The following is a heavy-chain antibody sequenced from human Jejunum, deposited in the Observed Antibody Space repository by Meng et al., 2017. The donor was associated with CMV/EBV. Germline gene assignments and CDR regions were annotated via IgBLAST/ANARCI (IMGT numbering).Heavy chain of an antibody. D-gene: IGHD2-21*01. CDR3: AHRPSGYGGDFWFH. CDR1: GFSVTTSGVA. V-gene: IGHV2-5*02. CDR2: IYWDDDT. J-gene: IGHJ4*02. Sequence: QITLKESGPKPVKPTQTLTLTCTFSGFSVTTSGVAVGWIRQSPGKALEWLALIYWDDDTRYSPSLKSRLTITKDSSKSQVVLTMTNMGPVDTATYYCAHRPSGYGGDFWFHWGQGTLVTVSS.